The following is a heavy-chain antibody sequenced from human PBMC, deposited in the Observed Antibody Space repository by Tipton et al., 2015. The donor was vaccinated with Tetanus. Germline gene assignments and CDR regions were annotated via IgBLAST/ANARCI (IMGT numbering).Heavy chain of an antibody. CDR3: ARDPIVVVPAAISLCAFDI. V-gene: IGHV1-46*01. CDR1: GYTFTSYY. J-gene: IGHJ3*02. CDR2: INPSAGST. D-gene: IGHD2-2*01. Sequence: QVQLVQSGAEVKKPGASVKVSCKASGYTFTSYYMHWVRQATGQGPEWMGIINPSAGSTSYAQQFQGRVTMTRDTSTGTVYMELSSLRSEDTAVYYCARDPIVVVPAAISLCAFDIWGQGTMVTVSS.